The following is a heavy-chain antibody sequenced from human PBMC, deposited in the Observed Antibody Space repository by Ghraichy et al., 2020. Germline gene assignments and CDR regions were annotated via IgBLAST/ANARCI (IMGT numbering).Heavy chain of an antibody. CDR3: ARAAPFRGYYDSSGLDY. V-gene: IGHV4-31*03. Sequence: SETLSLTCTVSGGSISSGGYYWSWIRQHPGKGLEWIGYIYYSGSTYYNPSLKSRVTISVDTSKNQFSLKLSSVTAADTAVYYCARAAPFRGYYDSSGLDYWGQGTLVTVSS. J-gene: IGHJ4*02. D-gene: IGHD3-22*01. CDR2: IYYSGST. CDR1: GGSISSGGYY.